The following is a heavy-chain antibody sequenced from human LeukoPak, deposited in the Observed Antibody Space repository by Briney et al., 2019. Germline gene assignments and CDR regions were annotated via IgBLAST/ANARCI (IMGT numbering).Heavy chain of an antibody. V-gene: IGHV3-49*04. D-gene: IGHD5-12*01. CDR2: VRSKAYGGTT. CDR1: GFTFGDYS. CDR3: AKGSGYEHSYYYYYMDV. Sequence: PGGSLRLSCTSSGFTFGDYSMTWVCQAPGKGLEWVGFVRSKAYGGTTEYAASVKGRFTISRDDSKSIAYLQMNSLRAEDTAVYYCAKGSGYEHSYYYYYMDVWGKGTTVTISS. J-gene: IGHJ6*03.